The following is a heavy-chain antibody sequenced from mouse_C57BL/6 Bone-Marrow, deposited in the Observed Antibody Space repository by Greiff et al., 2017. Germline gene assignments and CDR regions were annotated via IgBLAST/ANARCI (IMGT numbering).Heavy chain of an antibody. CDR2: ILPGSGST. J-gene: IGHJ3*01. V-gene: IGHV1-9*01. CDR3: ARRSMVTAGSAWFAY. D-gene: IGHD2-2*01. Sequence: QVQLQQSGAELMKPGASVKLSCKATGYTFPGYWIEWVKQRPGHGLEWIGVILPGSGSTNYNEKFKGKATFTVDTSSNTAYMQLSSLTTEDSAIYYCARRSMVTAGSAWFAYWGQGTLVTVSA. CDR1: GYTFPGYW.